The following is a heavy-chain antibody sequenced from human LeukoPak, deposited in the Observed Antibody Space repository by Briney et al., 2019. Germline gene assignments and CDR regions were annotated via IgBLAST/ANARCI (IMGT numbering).Heavy chain of an antibody. J-gene: IGHJ6*02. Sequence: QPGGSLRLSCAASGFTFSSYAMSWVRQAPGKGLEWVSAISGSGGSTYYVDSVKGRFTISRDNFKNTLYLQMNSLGAEDMAVYYCAIFSSSALMDVWGQGTTVTVSS. CDR3: AIFSSSALMDV. CDR1: GFTFSSYA. D-gene: IGHD6-6*01. CDR2: ISGSGGST. V-gene: IGHV3-23*01.